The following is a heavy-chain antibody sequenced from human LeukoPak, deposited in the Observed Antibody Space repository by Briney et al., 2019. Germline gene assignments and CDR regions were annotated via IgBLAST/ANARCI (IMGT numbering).Heavy chain of an antibody. V-gene: IGHV1-2*02. D-gene: IGHD3-22*01. CDR3: AREGTSGYYRNFDY. Sequence: ASVKVSCKASGYTFTGYYIHWVRQAPGQGLEWMGWINPNSGGTNYAQKFQGRVTMTRDTSISTAYMELSRLRSDDTAVYYCAREGTSGYYRNFDYWGQGTLVTVSS. CDR2: INPNSGGT. J-gene: IGHJ4*02. CDR1: GYTFTGYY.